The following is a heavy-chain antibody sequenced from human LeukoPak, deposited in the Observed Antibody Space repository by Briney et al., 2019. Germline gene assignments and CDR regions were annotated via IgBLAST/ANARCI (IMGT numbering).Heavy chain of an antibody. V-gene: IGHV3-30-3*01. Sequence: GGSLRLSCAASGFTFSSYAMHWVRQAPGKGLEWVAVISYDGSNKYYADSVKGRFTISRDNSKNTLYLQMNSLRAEDTAVYYCARVSYSRGVYGGNSGPHDYWGQGTLVTVSS. J-gene: IGHJ4*02. CDR3: ARVSYSRGVYGGNSGPHDY. D-gene: IGHD4-23*01. CDR1: GFTFSSYA. CDR2: ISYDGSNK.